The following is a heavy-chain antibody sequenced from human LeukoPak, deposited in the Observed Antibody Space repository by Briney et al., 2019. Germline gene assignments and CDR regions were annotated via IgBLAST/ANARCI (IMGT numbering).Heavy chain of an antibody. CDR1: GYMFSSYA. D-gene: IGHD6-19*01. CDR2: INAGNGNT. Sequence: ASVKVSCKASGYMFSSYAMHWVRQAPGQRLEWMGWINAGNGNTKYSQEFQGRVTITRDTSASTAYMELSSLRSEDMAVYYCAREDSSGWYGWFDPWGQGTLVTVSS. J-gene: IGHJ5*02. CDR3: AREDSSGWYGWFDP. V-gene: IGHV1-3*03.